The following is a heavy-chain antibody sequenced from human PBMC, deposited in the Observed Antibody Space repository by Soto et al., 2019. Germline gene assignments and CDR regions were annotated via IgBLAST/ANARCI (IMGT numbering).Heavy chain of an antibody. D-gene: IGHD2-21*02. CDR1: GFTFNTYA. J-gene: IGHJ3*01. V-gene: IGHV3-23*01. CDR2: ISGSGGTT. CDR3: AKGFIVVVTAIRPDDNFDV. Sequence: GSLRLSCAASGFTFNTYAMNWIRQAPGKGLEWVASISGSGGTTYYADSVKGRFTVSRDTSKNTLFLQMNSLSAEDTAVYYCAKGFIVVVTAIRPDDNFDVWGQGTMVTVSS.